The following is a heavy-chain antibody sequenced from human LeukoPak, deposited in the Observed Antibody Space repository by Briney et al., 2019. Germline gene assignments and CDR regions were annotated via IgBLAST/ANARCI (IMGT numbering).Heavy chain of an antibody. Sequence: PGGSLRLSCAAPGFPFSSYEMTWVRQAPGKGLQWVSYISSSGSTIYYADSVKGRFTISRDNAKNSLYLQMNSLRAEDTAVYYCVRGGPVLLWFGERIYYWGQGTLVTVSS. CDR1: GFPFSSYE. D-gene: IGHD3-10*01. V-gene: IGHV3-48*03. J-gene: IGHJ4*02. CDR3: VRGGPVLLWFGERIYY. CDR2: ISSSGSTI.